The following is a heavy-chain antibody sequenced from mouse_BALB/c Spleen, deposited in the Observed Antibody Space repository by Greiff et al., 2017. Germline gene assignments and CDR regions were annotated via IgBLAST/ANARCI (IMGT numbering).Heavy chain of an antibody. Sequence: EVMLVESGGGLVKPGGSLKLSCAASGFTFSSYTMSWVRQTPEKRLEWVATISSGGSYTYYPDSVKGRFTISRDNAKNTLYLQMSSLKSEDTAMYYCTRAGLLRYLDYWGQGTTLTVSS. CDR3: TRAGLLRYLDY. J-gene: IGHJ2*01. CDR2: ISSGGSYT. CDR1: GFTFSSYT. V-gene: IGHV5-6-4*01. D-gene: IGHD1-1*01.